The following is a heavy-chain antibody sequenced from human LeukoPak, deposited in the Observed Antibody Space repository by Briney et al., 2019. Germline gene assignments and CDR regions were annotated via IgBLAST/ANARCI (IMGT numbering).Heavy chain of an antibody. Sequence: GGSLRLSCAASGFTFSSYDMHWVRQATGKGLEWVSAIGTAGDTYYPDSVKGRFTISRDNSKNTLYLQMNSLRAEDTAVYYCAKGGITIFGWYFDYWGQGTLVTVSS. CDR3: AKGGITIFGWYFDY. CDR2: IGTAGDT. V-gene: IGHV3-13*01. J-gene: IGHJ4*02. D-gene: IGHD3-3*01. CDR1: GFTFSSYD.